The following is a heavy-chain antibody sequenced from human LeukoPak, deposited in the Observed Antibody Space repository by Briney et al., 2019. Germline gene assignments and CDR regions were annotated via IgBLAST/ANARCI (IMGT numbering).Heavy chain of an antibody. CDR3: ARSKTGYQLGGFDY. Sequence: GGSLRLSCAASGFTFSSYAMSWVRQAPGKGLEWVSGISGSGLNTYYADSVKGRFTFSRDNSKNTLYLKMNSLRAEDTAVYYCARSKTGYQLGGFDYWGQGTLVTVSS. D-gene: IGHD7-27*01. V-gene: IGHV3-23*01. CDR2: ISGSGLNT. CDR1: GFTFSSYA. J-gene: IGHJ4*02.